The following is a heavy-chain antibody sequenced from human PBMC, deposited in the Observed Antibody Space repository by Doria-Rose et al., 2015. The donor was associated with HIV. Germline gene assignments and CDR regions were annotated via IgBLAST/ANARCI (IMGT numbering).Heavy chain of an antibody. CDR1: GVSLSSPGMG. D-gene: IGHD6-13*01. Sequence: QESGPVLVKPTETLTLTCTVSGVSLSSPGMGVSWIRQPPGKALEWLANIFSDDERSYKPSLNSRLTISRGTSKSQVVLTMTDMDPVYTATYYCARIKSSRWYHKYYFDFWGQGTLVIVSA. J-gene: IGHJ4*02. V-gene: IGHV2-26*01. CDR3: ARIKSSRWYHKYYFDF. CDR2: IFSDDER.